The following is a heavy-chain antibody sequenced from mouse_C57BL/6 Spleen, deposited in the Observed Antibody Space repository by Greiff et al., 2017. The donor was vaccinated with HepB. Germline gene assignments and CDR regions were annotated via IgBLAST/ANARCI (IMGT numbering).Heavy chain of an antibody. CDR2: ISGGGGNT. Sequence: EVMLVESGGGLVKPGGSLKLSCAASGFTFSSYTMSWVRQTPEKRLEWVATISGGGGNTYYPDSVKGRFTISRDNAKNTLYLQMSSLRSEDTALYYCARQAVVATGAMDYWGQGTSVTVSS. V-gene: IGHV5-9*01. J-gene: IGHJ4*01. CDR1: GFTFSSYT. D-gene: IGHD1-1*01. CDR3: ARQAVVATGAMDY.